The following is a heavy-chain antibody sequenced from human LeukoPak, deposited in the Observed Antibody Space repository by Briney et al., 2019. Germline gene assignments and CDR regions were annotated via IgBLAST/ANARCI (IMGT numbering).Heavy chain of an antibody. CDR3: AREYRDFWSGYYNEDY. D-gene: IGHD3-3*01. J-gene: IGHJ4*02. CDR2: ISNDGSNK. CDR1: GFTFSTYG. V-gene: IGHV3-30*03. Sequence: GGSLRLSCAASGFTFSTYGIHWVRQAPGKGLEWVAVISNDGSNKYYADSVKGRFTISRDNSKNTVYLQMNSLRGEDTAVYYCAREYRDFWSGYYNEDYWGQGTLVTVSS.